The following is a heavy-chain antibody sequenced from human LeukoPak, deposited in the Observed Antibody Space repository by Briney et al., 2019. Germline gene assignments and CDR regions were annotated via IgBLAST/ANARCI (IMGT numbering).Heavy chain of an antibody. CDR3: AKTGFALGGYGDAFDI. Sequence: PGRSLRLSCAASGFTFSSYGMHWVRQAPDKGLEWVAVISYDGSNKYYADSVKGRFTISRDNSKNTLYLQMNSLRAEDTAVYYCAKTGFALGGYGDAFDIWGQGTMVTVSS. V-gene: IGHV3-30*18. J-gene: IGHJ3*02. D-gene: IGHD3-16*01. CDR2: ISYDGSNK. CDR1: GFTFSSYG.